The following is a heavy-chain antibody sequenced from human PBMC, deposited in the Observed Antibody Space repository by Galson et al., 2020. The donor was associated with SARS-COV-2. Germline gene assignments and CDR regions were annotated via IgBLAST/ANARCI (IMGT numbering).Heavy chain of an antibody. D-gene: IGHD3-16*01. CDR2: INHSGST. V-gene: IGHV4-34*01. CDR3: ARGLGAYYYYYYGMDV. Sequence: SETLSLTCAVYGGSFSGYYWSWIRQPPWNGLEWIGEINHSGSTNYNPSLKSRVTISVDTSKNQFSLKLSSVTAADTAVYYCARGLGAYYYYYYGMDVWGQGTTVTVSS. J-gene: IGHJ6*02. CDR1: GGSFSGYY.